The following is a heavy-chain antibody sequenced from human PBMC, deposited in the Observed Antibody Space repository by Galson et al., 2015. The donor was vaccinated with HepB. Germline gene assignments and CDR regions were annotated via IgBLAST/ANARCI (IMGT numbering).Heavy chain of an antibody. CDR1: GFSFNDYY. CDR3: ARDDCSTTSCLAY. Sequence: SLRLSCATSGFSFNDYYIAWIRQSPGKGLQWVSHMGRSIDSKHYADPVRGRFTVSRDDSKKTVYLQMSSLTREDTAVYYCARDDCSTTSCLAYWGQGTLVTVSS. V-gene: IGHV3-11*06. D-gene: IGHD2-2*01. CDR2: MGRSIDSK. J-gene: IGHJ4*02.